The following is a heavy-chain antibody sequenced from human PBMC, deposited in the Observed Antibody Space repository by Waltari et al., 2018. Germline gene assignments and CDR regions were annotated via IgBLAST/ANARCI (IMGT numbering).Heavy chain of an antibody. CDR2: INSDGSGT. Sequence: EVQLVESGGGLVQPGGSLRLSCAASGFTFRSAWVHWVLQAPGKGLVWVSRINSDGSGTNYAGSVKGRFTIARDNAKNTLFLQMNSLRAEDTAVYYCARATNSDGGRAFDIWGQGTMVTVSS. CDR1: GFTFRSAW. D-gene: IGHD3-10*01. J-gene: IGHJ3*02. CDR3: ARATNSDGGRAFDI. V-gene: IGHV3-74*01.